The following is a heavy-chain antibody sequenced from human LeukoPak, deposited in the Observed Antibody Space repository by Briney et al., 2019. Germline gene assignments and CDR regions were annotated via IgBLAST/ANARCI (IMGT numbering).Heavy chain of an antibody. CDR2: IYNSGGT. CDR1: GGFITSSFY. J-gene: IGHJ4*02. CDR3: ARASVLLSADY. V-gene: IGHV4-59*01. Sequence: PSETLSLTCTVSGGFITSSFYWSWIRQSPGKGLEWIGYIYNSGGTKYNPSLKSRLTISVDTSKNQFFLNLISVTAADTAVYYCARASVLLSADYWGQGTLVTVSS. D-gene: IGHD3-16*01.